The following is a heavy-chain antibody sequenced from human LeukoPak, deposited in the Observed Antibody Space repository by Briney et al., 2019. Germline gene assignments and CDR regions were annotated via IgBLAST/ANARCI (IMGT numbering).Heavy chain of an antibody. Sequence: GASVKVSCKASGYTFTSCAMHWVRQAPGQRLEWMGWINAGNGNTKYSQKFQGRVTITRDTSASTAYMELSSLRSEDTAVYYCARGYSYGYQAPPPDYWGQGTLVTVSS. CDR2: INAGNGNT. V-gene: IGHV1-3*01. D-gene: IGHD5-18*01. CDR1: GYTFTSCA. CDR3: ARGYSYGYQAPPPDY. J-gene: IGHJ4*02.